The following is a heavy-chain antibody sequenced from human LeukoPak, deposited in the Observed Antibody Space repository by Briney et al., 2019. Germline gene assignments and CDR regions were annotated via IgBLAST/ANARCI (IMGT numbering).Heavy chain of an antibody. CDR1: GFTVSSDY. D-gene: IGHD6-13*01. CDR3: AKDYAAGRPYYFDS. J-gene: IGHJ4*02. V-gene: IGHV3-53*01. Sequence: PGGSLRLSCAASGFTVSSDYMSWVRQAPGKGLEWVSVIYSADRTYYADSVKGRFTISRDTSKNTLYLQMNSLRAGDTAVYYCAKDYAAGRPYYFDSWGQGTLVTVSS. CDR2: IYSADRT.